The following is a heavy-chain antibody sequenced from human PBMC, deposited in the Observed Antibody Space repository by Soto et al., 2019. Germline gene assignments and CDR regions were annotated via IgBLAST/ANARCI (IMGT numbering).Heavy chain of an antibody. V-gene: IGHV1-18*04. CDR2: ISAYNGNT. CDR3: ARDNPPNYDILTGYYYYYGMDV. J-gene: IGHJ6*02. D-gene: IGHD3-9*01. Sequence: VASVKVSCKGSGYTFTSYCISWVLQAPGQGLEWMGWISAYNGNTNYAQKLQGRVTMTTDTSTSTAYMELRSLRSDDTAVYYCARDNPPNYDILTGYYYYYGMDVWGQGTTVTVSS. CDR1: GYTFTSYC.